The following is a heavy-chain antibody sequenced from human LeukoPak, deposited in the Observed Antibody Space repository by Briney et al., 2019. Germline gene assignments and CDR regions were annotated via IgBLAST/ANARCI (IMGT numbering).Heavy chain of an antibody. J-gene: IGHJ4*02. Sequence: SGGSLRLSCGASGFTIDDYGMSWVRQAPGKGLEWVSGINWNGASTGYADSVKGRFTISRDNAKNSLYLQMNSLRAEDTAVYYCARVSPNTVTTLQYFDYWGQGTLVTVSS. D-gene: IGHD4-17*01. V-gene: IGHV3-20*04. CDR2: INWNGAST. CDR3: ARVSPNTVTTLQYFDY. CDR1: GFTIDDYG.